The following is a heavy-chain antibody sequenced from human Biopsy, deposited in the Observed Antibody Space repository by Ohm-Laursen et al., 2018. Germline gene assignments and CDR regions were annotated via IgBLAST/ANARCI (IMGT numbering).Heavy chain of an antibody. J-gene: IGHJ6*02. CDR3: ARATNSTGWPYYYFYGMDV. V-gene: IGHV4-59*07. CDR2: IYYSGST. Sequence: PSDTLSLTCTISGGSISSDYWNWIRQTPGKGLEWIGYIYYSGSTNYNPSLKSRVTISVDTSKNQFSLRLNSVTAADTAVYYCARATNSTGWPYYYFYGMDVWGQGTTVTVSS. CDR1: GGSISSDY. D-gene: IGHD2/OR15-2a*01.